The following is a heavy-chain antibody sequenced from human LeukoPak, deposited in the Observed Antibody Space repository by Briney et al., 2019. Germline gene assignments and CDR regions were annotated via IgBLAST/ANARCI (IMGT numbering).Heavy chain of an antibody. J-gene: IGHJ4*02. CDR1: GYTLTELS. V-gene: IGHV1-18*01. Sequence: ASVKVSCKVSGYTLTELSMHWVRQAPGKGLEWMGWISAYNGNTNYAHKLQGRVTMTTDTSTSTAYMELRSLRSDDTAVYYCARDFGAWYSGYEFDYWGQGTLVTVSS. CDR3: ARDFGAWYSGYEFDY. D-gene: IGHD5-12*01. CDR2: ISAYNGNT.